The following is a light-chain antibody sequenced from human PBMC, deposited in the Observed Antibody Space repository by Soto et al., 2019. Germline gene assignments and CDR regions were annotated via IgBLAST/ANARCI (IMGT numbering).Light chain of an antibody. Sequence: QSVLTQPASVSGTPGQSITISCTTSNIDVDAYNYISWYRQHPGEAPKIMIYEVSNRPSGISNRFSGSKSGNTASLTISGLQTEDEAEYFCSTYTDKTYIFGSGTKLTVL. V-gene: IGLV2-14*01. CDR2: EVS. J-gene: IGLJ1*01. CDR1: NIDVDAYNY. CDR3: STYTDKTYI.